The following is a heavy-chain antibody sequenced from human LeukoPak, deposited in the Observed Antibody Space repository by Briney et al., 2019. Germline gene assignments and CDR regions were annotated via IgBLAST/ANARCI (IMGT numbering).Heavy chain of an antibody. Sequence: GGSLRLSCAASGFTFSSYGMHWVRQAPGKGLEWVAFIRYDGSNKYYADSVKGRFTISRDNSKNTLYLQMNSLRAEDTAVYYCAKDRVPWLVQGLDAFDIWGQGTMVTVSS. CDR2: IRYDGSNK. J-gene: IGHJ3*02. CDR3: AKDRVPWLVQGLDAFDI. V-gene: IGHV3-30*02. D-gene: IGHD6-19*01. CDR1: GFTFSSYG.